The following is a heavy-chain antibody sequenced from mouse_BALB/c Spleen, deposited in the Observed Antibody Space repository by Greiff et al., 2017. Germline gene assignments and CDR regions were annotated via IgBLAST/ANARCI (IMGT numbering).Heavy chain of an antibody. CDR2: IISGGST. CDR1: GFSFSSYA. Sequence: EVQVVESGGGLVKPGGSLKLSCAASGFSFSSYAMSWVRQTPEKRLEWVASIISGGSTYYPDSVKGRFTISRVNARNILYLQMSSLRSEDTAMYYCARNYGSSLYYFDYWGQGTTLTVSS. CDR3: ARNYGSSLYYFDY. J-gene: IGHJ2*01. V-gene: IGHV5-6-5*01. D-gene: IGHD1-1*01.